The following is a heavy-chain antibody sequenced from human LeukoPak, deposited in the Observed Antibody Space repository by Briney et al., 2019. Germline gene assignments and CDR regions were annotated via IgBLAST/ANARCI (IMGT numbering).Heavy chain of an antibody. CDR2: IIPIFGTA. J-gene: IGHJ3*02. CDR3: ARTEDPYYYDSSGSPRDDAFDI. Sequence: ASVKVSCKASGYTFTSYGISWVRQAPGQGLEWMGGIIPIFGTANYAQKFQGRVTITADESTSTAYMELSSLRSEDTAVYYCARTEDPYYYDSSGSPRDDAFDIWGQGTMVTVSS. D-gene: IGHD3-22*01. V-gene: IGHV1-69*13. CDR1: GYTFTSYG.